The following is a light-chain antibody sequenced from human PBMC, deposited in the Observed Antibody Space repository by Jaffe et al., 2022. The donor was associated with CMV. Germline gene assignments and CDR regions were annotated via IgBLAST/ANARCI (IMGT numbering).Light chain of an antibody. J-gene: IGLJ3*02. CDR2: DDH. CDR3: TSWDGDLSGWV. CDR1: SSNVGKNA. Sequence: QSVLTQPPSASGTPGQGVTISCSGGSSNVGKNAVFWHQQLPGTAPKLLIYDDHQRPSGVPDRFSASKSGTSASLAISGLRSEDEADYYCTSWDGDLSGWVFGGGTKLTVL. V-gene: IGLV1-44*01.